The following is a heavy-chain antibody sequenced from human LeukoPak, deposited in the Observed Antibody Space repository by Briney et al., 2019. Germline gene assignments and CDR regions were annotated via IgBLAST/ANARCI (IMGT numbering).Heavy chain of an antibody. J-gene: IGHJ4*02. CDR2: ISYDGSNK. V-gene: IGHV3-30-3*01. CDR3: ATLAPTTVVAFDY. CDR1: GFTFSSYA. Sequence: GGSLRLSCAASGFTFSSYAMHWVRQAPGKGLEWVAVISYDGSNKYYADSVKGRFTISRDNSKNTLYLQMNSLRAEDTAVYYCATLAPTTVVAFDYWGQGTLVTVSS. D-gene: IGHD4-23*01.